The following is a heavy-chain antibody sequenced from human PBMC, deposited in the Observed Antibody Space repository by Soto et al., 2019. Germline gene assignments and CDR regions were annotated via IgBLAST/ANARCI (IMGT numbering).Heavy chain of an antibody. CDR1: GYTFTSYG. V-gene: IGHV1-18*01. Sequence: QVQLVQSGAEVKKPGASVKVSCKASGYTFTSYGINWVRQAPGQGLEWLGWISAYDGNTNYAQILQGRVSMTTDTSTNTAYMEVRSLRSDETAVYYCARGGYYDSSGSRNYYYYGMNVWGQGTTVTVSS. D-gene: IGHD3-22*01. CDR3: ARGGYYDSSGSRNYYYYGMNV. CDR2: ISAYDGNT. J-gene: IGHJ6*02.